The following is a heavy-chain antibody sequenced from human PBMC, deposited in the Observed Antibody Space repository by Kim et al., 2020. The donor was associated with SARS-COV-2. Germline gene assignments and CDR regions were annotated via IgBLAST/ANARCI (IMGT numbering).Heavy chain of an antibody. V-gene: IGHV4-31*03. CDR3: ASDPLKNPDPLGNYYYYGMDV. CDR1: GGSISSGGYY. J-gene: IGHJ6*02. Sequence: SETLSLTCTVSGGSISSGGYYWSWIRQHPGKGLEWIGYIYYSGSTYYNPSLKSRVTISVDTSKNQFSLKLRSVAAADTAVYYCASDPLKNPDPLGNYYYYGMDVWGQGTTVTVSS. CDR2: IYYSGST.